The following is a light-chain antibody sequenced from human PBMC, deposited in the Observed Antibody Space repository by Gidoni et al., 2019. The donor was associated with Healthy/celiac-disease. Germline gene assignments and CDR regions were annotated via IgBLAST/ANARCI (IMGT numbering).Light chain of an antibody. Sequence: DIQLTQSPSSLSASVGDRVPVTCRASQTIRGDLNWYQQKPGKAPKLLIYAASSLQSGVPSRFSGSGSGTDFTLTISSLQPEDFATYYCQQSYSTPRTCGKGTKVDIK. J-gene: IGKJ1*01. CDR2: AAS. V-gene: IGKV1-39*01. CDR1: QTIRGD. CDR3: QQSYSTPRT.